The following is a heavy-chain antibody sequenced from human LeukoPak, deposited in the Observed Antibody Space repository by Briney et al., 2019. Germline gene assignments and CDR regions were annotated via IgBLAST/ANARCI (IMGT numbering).Heavy chain of an antibody. CDR1: GYTFTGYY. CDR2: INPNSGGT. Sequence: GASVKASCKASGYTFTGYYMHWVRQAPGQGLEWMGWINPNSGGTNYAQKFQGRVTMTRDTSISTAYMELSRLRSDDTAVYYCARVEWHYDILTGYPYYWGQGTLVTVSS. CDR3: ARVEWHYDILTGYPYY. V-gene: IGHV1-2*02. D-gene: IGHD3-9*01. J-gene: IGHJ4*02.